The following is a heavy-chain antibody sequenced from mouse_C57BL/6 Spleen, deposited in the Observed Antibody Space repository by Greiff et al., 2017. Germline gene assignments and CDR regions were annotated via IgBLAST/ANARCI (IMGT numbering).Heavy chain of an antibody. D-gene: IGHD1-1*01. J-gene: IGHJ3*01. CDR1: GYTFTDYN. CDR2: INPNNGGT. V-gene: IGHV1-18*01. CDR3: AGRNHYYGSFAY. Sequence: EVQLQQSGPELVKPGASVTIPCKASGYTFTDYNMAWVKQSHGKSLEWIGDINPNNGGTIYNQKFKGKATLTVDKSSSTAYMELRSLTSEDTAVYYCAGRNHYYGSFAYWGQGTLVTVSA.